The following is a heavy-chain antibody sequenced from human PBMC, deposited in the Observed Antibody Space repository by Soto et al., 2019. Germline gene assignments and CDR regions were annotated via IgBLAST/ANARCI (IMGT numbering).Heavy chain of an antibody. Sequence: QVQLVQSGAEVKKPGASVKVSCKTSGYTFTSYDINWVRQATGQGLEWMGWMNPNSGNTAYAQKFQGRVTMTRNTSRRTAYMELSSLRSEDPAVYYCARERSSGAFDIWGQGTMVTVSS. J-gene: IGHJ3*02. V-gene: IGHV1-8*01. CDR2: MNPNSGNT. CDR1: GYTFTSYD. CDR3: ARERSSGAFDI. D-gene: IGHD1-26*01.